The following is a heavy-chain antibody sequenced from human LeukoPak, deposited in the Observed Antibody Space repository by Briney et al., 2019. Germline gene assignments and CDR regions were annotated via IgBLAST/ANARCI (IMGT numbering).Heavy chain of an antibody. J-gene: IGHJ4*02. V-gene: IGHV1-69*01. CDR2: IIPIFGTA. CDR3: ARGPRSMVRGVIMDY. CDR1: GGTFSSYA. Sequence: GSSVTVSCKASGGTFSSYAISWVRQAPGQGLEWMGGIIPIFGTANYAQKFQGRVTITADESTSTAYMELSSLRSEDTAVYYCARGPRSMVRGVIMDYWGQGTLVTVSS. D-gene: IGHD3-10*01.